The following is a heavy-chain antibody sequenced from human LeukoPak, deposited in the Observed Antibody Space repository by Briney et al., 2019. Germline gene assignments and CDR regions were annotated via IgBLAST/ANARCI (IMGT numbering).Heavy chain of an antibody. CDR1: GFTFSSSG. CDR2: IQFDGTKT. CDR3: AKGAFVRLGELSPS. V-gene: IGHV3-30*02. D-gene: IGHD3-16*02. J-gene: IGHJ5*02. Sequence: GGSLRLSCAASGFTFSSSGMQWVRQAPGRALEWVAFIQFDGTKTYYADSVKGRFTISRDSSKNTLYLQMNSLRVDDTAVYYCAKGAFVRLGELSPSWGQGTLVTVSS.